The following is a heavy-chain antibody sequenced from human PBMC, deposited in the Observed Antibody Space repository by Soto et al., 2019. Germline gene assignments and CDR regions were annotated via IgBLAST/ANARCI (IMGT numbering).Heavy chain of an antibody. CDR3: ARVGGYYYYYMDV. Sequence: EVQLVESGGGLVKPGGSLRLSCAASGFTFSSYSMIWVRQAPGKGLEWVSSISSSSSYIYYADSVKGRFTISRDNAKNSLYLQMNSLRAEDTAVYYCARVGGYYYYYMDVWGKGTTVTVSS. CDR2: ISSSSSYI. J-gene: IGHJ6*03. V-gene: IGHV3-21*01. CDR1: GFTFSSYS. D-gene: IGHD2-15*01.